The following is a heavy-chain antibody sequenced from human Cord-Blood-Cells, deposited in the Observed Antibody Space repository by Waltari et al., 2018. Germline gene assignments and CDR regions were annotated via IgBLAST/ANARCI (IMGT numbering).Heavy chain of an antibody. J-gene: IGHJ4*02. D-gene: IGHD6-6*01. V-gene: IGHV3-30*18. CDR2: ISYDGSNK. Sequence: QVQLVESGGGVVQPGRSLRLSCAASGFTFSSYGMHWVRQAPGKGLEWVAVISYDGSNKYYADSVKGRFTISRDNSKNTLYLQMNSLRAEDTAVYYCAKDKDSSSSDWGQGTLVTVSS. CDR3: AKDKDSSSSD. CDR1: GFTFSSYG.